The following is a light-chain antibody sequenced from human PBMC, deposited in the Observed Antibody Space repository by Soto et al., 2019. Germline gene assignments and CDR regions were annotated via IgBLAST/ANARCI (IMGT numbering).Light chain of an antibody. CDR2: GAS. J-gene: IGKJ3*01. CDR3: QQRSNWPRFT. CDR1: QNIRSN. V-gene: IGKV3-15*01. Sequence: EIVMTQSPATLSVSPGERATLSCRASQNIRSNLAWFQQKLGQAPRLVIYGASTRAAGVPARFSGSGSGTEFTLTISSLQSEDFAVYYCQQRSNWPRFTFGPGTKVDIK.